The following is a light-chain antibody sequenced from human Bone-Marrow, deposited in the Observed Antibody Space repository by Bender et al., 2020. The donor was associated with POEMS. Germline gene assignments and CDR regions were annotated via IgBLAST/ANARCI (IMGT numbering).Light chain of an antibody. CDR3: TSYAASDTLL. J-gene: IGLJ2*01. CDR1: SSDIGAYNY. Sequence: QSALAQPPSASGSPGQSVTISCTGTSSDIGAYNYVTWYQHLPGKAPKRIIYEVTKRPPGVPERFFASKSGNTASLTVSELQPEDEGDYYCTSYAASDTLLFGGGTKLTVL. CDR2: EVT. V-gene: IGLV2-8*01.